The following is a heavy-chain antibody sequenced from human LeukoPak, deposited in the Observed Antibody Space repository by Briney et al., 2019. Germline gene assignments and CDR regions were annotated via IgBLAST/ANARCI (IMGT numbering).Heavy chain of an antibody. J-gene: IGHJ6*03. CDR2: IYDGGRT. Sequence: GGSLRLSCAASGFIVSTNYMSWVRQAPGKGLEWVSLIYDGGRTYYADSVKGRFTISRDNSKNTPYLQMNSLRAEDTAVYYCARGAGYPFYMDVWGKGTTVTVSS. D-gene: IGHD5-18*01. V-gene: IGHV3-66*02. CDR3: ARGAGYPFYMDV. CDR1: GFIVSTNY.